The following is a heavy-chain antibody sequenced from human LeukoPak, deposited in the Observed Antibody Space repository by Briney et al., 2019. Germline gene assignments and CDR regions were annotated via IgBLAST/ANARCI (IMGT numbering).Heavy chain of an antibody. V-gene: IGHV3-7*03. D-gene: IGHD3-10*01. CDR2: IKQDGSEK. J-gene: IGHJ4*02. CDR1: GFTLSRYW. CDR3: AKGYYGSGSYGWFDY. Sequence: GGSLRLSCAAPGFTLSRYWMSWVRQAPGKGLEWVADIKQDGSEKYYVDSVKGRFTISRDNTLLYLQMNSLRAEDTAVYYCAKGYYGSGSYGWFDYWGQGTLVTVSS.